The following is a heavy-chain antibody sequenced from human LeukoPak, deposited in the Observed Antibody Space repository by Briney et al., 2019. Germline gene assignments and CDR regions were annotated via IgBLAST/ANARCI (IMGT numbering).Heavy chain of an antibody. D-gene: IGHD5-12*01. J-gene: IGHJ4*02. CDR2: ISGSGGSI. V-gene: IGHV3-23*01. CDR1: GVTCISYA. Sequence: PGGSPRLSSVDPGVTCISYAMSWVRPTPGKGLEWVSGISGSGGSIYYADSVKGRFTISRDNSKKTLYLQMNNLRAQDTAVYHCAKPPGYGGYESPIDYWGQGTLVTVSS. CDR3: AKPPGYGGYESPIDY.